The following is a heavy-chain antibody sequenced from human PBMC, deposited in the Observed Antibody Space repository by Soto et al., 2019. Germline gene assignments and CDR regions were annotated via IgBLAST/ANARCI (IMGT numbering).Heavy chain of an antibody. D-gene: IGHD3-16*01. J-gene: IGHJ4*02. CDR1: GFSFRTYT. CDR3: AKDRQFDGLWPFDH. V-gene: IGHV3-23*05. Sequence: VQLLGSGGGLGQPGGSLRLSCAGSGFSFRTYTMSWVRQVAGKGLEWVAGIYGSGSGRTFYAESVRGRFTISRDDAMSMVYLKMNSLRVDDTGIYYCAKDRQFDGLWPFDHWGKGIVVTVSP. CDR2: IYGSGSGRT.